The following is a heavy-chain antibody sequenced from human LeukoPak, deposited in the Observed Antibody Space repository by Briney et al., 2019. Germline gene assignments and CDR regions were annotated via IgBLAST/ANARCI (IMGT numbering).Heavy chain of an antibody. D-gene: IGHD3-9*01. CDR3: ARESRYFDHSLDY. J-gene: IGHJ4*02. Sequence: PGGSLRLSCVASGFTFSSYEMNWVRQAPGKGLEWLSYITSSDSTTHYADSLKRRFTISRDDAQNSLYLQMNSLRVEDTAVYYCARESRYFDHSLDYWGQGTLVTVSS. CDR1: GFTFSSYE. CDR2: ITSSDSTT. V-gene: IGHV3-48*03.